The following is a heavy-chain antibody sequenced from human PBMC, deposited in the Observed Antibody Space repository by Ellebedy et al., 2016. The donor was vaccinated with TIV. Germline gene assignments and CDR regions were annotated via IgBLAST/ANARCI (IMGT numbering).Heavy chain of an antibody. V-gene: IGHV4-59*08. CDR1: GGSISSNY. D-gene: IGHD1-26*01. J-gene: IGHJ4*02. CDR3: ARRYSGSSYHYFDY. Sequence: MPGGSLRLSCTVPGGSISSNYWDWIRQPPGKGLEWIGYIYNSVITNYNPSLKSRVTMSVDTSKRQLSLKLRSVTAADTAVYYCARRYSGSSYHYFDYWGQGTLVIVSS. CDR2: IYNSVIT.